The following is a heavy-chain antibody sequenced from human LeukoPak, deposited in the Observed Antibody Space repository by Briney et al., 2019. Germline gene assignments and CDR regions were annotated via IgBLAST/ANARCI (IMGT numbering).Heavy chain of an antibody. CDR1: GYSFTSYW. CDR2: IYPGDSDT. D-gene: IGHD3-22*01. V-gene: IGHV5-51*01. J-gene: IGHJ4*02. CDR3: ARLVGDSSGYYWVLFDY. Sequence: RGESLKISCKGSGYSFTSYWIGWVRQMPGKGLEWMGIIYPGDSDTRYSPSFQGQVTISADKSISTAYLQWSSLKASDTAMYYCARLVGDSSGYYWVLFDYWGQGTLVTVSS.